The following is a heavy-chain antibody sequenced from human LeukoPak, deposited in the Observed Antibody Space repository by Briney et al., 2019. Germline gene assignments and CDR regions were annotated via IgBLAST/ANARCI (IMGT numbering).Heavy chain of an antibody. V-gene: IGHV3-23*01. Sequence: GGSLRLSCAASGFTFSSYAMSWVRQAPGKGLEWVSAISGSGGSTYYADSVKGRFTISRDNSKNTLYLQMNSLRAEDTAVYYCAKDLWIQLIAAAGEVDYWGQGTLVTVSS. CDR2: ISGSGGST. D-gene: IGHD6-13*01. CDR1: GFTFSSYA. CDR3: AKDLWIQLIAAAGEVDY. J-gene: IGHJ4*02.